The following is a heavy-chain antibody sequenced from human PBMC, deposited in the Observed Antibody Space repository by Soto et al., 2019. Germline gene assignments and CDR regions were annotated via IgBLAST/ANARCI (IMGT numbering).Heavy chain of an antibody. CDR2: LSAYNGDT. Sequence: QVRLVQSGAEVKKPGASVRVSCKTSGYTFINYGITWVRQAPGQGLEWMGWLSAYNGDTSSSEKLQDRFTMNTDTSTIAVYMDLRRLTSHDTAVYYFARWIAIVGSAEALDVWGQGTMVIVAS. J-gene: IGHJ3*01. CDR1: GYTFINYG. D-gene: IGHD1-26*01. CDR3: ARWIAIVGSAEALDV. V-gene: IGHV1-18*01.